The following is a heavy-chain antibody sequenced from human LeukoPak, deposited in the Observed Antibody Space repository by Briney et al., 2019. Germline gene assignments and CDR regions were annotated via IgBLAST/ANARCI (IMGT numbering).Heavy chain of an antibody. V-gene: IGHV3-30*04. CDR1: GFTFSSYA. J-gene: IGHJ6*02. Sequence: PGGSLRLSCAASGFTFSSYAMHWVRQAPGKGLEWVAVISYDGSNKYYADSVKGRFTISRDNSKNTLYLQMNSLRAEDTAVYYCAREFSSSSGGGYYYGMDVWGQGTTVTASS. CDR2: ISYDGSNK. CDR3: AREFSSSSGGGYYYGMDV. D-gene: IGHD6-6*01.